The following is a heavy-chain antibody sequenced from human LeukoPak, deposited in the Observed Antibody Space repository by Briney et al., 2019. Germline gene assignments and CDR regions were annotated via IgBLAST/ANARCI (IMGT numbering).Heavy chain of an antibody. Sequence: GGSLRLSRIGTGFTFRNYWMSWVRQAPGKGLEWVANMKYDGSERNYVDSVRGRFTISRDNVQNSLSLQMNSLRAEDTAVYYCARGQEGHFHYAMDVWGQGTTVTASS. CDR2: MKYDGSER. J-gene: IGHJ6*02. CDR1: GFTFRNYW. CDR3: ARGQEGHFHYAMDV. V-gene: IGHV3-7*01.